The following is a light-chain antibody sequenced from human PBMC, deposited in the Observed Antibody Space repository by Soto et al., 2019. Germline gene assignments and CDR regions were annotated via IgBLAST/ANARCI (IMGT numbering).Light chain of an antibody. Sequence: DIVMTQSPDSLAVSVGERTTLNCKSSQSILDRSKNKYYLAWYQQKSGQPPKLLIYWASLRESGVPDRFTGSGSGTDFTLTISSLQAEDVAVYYCQQYFTSPWTFGQGTKVEI. CDR1: QSILDRSKNKYY. CDR3: QQYFTSPWT. V-gene: IGKV4-1*01. J-gene: IGKJ1*01. CDR2: WAS.